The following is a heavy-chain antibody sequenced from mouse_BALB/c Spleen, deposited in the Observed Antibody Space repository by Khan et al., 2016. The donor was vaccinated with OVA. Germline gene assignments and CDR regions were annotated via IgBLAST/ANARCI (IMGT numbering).Heavy chain of an antibody. J-gene: IGHJ3*01. CDR1: GDSISSGY. CDR3: ARSTYRYACAY. V-gene: IGHV3-8*02. CDR2: MISSGYT. D-gene: IGHD2-14*01. Sequence: EVQLQESGPSLVQPSQTLSLTCSVTGDSISSGYWSWIRKFPGNKLEYMGYMISSGYTYYNPSLKSRISITRHTSKNQYYLQLNSVTTEDTATCYCARSTYRYACAYWGQGTLVTVSA.